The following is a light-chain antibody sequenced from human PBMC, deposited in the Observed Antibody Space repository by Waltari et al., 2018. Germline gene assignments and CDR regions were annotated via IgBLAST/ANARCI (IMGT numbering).Light chain of an antibody. CDR1: SSDSGAYNY. Sequence: SALTQPDSVSGSPGQSITISCSGVSSDSGAYNYVSWYRRHPGEASKVIIYDVSNRPSGVSNRFSGSKSGSTASLTISGLQPEDEAVYYCSSFTSSTTGIFGGGTKLTVL. CDR3: SSFTSSTTGI. CDR2: DVS. V-gene: IGLV2-14*03. J-gene: IGLJ2*01.